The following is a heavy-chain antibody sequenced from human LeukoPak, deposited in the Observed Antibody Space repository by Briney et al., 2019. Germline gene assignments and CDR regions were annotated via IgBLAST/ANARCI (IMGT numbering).Heavy chain of an antibody. CDR2: INSDGTTT. V-gene: IGHV3-74*01. CDR1: GFTFSRYW. CDR3: ARGNYYGMDV. Sequence: GGSLRLSCAASGFTFSRYWMHWVRQAPGKGLLWVSRINSDGTTTYYADSVKGRFTISSDNAKNTLYLQVNSLRAEDTAVYYCARGNYYGMDVWGQGTTVTVSS. J-gene: IGHJ6*02.